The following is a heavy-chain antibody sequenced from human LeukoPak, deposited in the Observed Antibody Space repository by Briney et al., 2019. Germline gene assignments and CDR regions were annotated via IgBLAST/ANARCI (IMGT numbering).Heavy chain of an antibody. CDR1: GVSITSGGCF. J-gene: IGHJ4*02. CDR2: IYSSGIT. Sequence: PSQTLSLTCSVSGVSITSGGCFWNWIRQHPGKGLEWIGYIYSSGITYYNPSLESRLMISVDTSLNQFSLNLRSVTAADTAIYYCARTLLQGAEPWLDSWGPGTLVSVSS. CDR3: ARTLLQGAEPWLDS. V-gene: IGHV4-31*03.